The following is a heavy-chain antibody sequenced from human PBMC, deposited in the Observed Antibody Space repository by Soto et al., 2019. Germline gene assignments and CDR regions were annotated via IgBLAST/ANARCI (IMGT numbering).Heavy chain of an antibody. CDR2: IYYSGST. CDR1: GGSISSDY. V-gene: IGHV4-59*08. D-gene: IGHD6-19*01. CDR3: ARHAGYSSAPRDWFDP. J-gene: IGHJ5*02. Sequence: QVQLQESGPGLVKPSETLSLTCSVSGGSISSDYWSWIRQPPGKGLEWIGYIYYSGSTNNNPSLKRRVTISVDTSKKQFSLRVSSVTAADTAVYYCARHAGYSSAPRDWFDPWGQGNLVTVSS.